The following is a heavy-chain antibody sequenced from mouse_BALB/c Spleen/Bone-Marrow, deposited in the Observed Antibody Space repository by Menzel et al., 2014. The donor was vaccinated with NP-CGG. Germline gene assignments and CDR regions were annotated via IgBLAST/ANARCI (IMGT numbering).Heavy chain of an antibody. CDR2: IYPYNGVT. D-gene: IGHD2-4*01. V-gene: IGHV1S29*02. CDR3: AGKAYSDYDYALDF. CDR1: GYTFTDYK. Sequence: EVQRAESGPELVKPGASVKISCKASGYTFTDYKMHWVKLRHGKSLEWIGYIYPYNGVTGYNQKFKSKATLTVDNSSSTAYMELRSLTSEDSAVYYCAGKAYSDYDYALDFWGQGTSVPFSS. J-gene: IGHJ4*01.